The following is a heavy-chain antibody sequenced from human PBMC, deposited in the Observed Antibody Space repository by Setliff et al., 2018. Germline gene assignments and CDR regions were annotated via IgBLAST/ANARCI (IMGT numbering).Heavy chain of an antibody. CDR2: IWYDGSDK. Sequence: GGSLRLSCAASGFTFSSYGMHWVRQAPGKGLEWVAFIWYDGSDKYYADSVKGRFTISRDNAKNSLSLQMNSLGAEDTAVYYCARGGQLLLQGEYSDAFDIWGQGTKVTVSS. D-gene: IGHD2-15*01. CDR3: ARGGQLLLQGEYSDAFDI. V-gene: IGHV3-33*01. CDR1: GFTFSSYG. J-gene: IGHJ3*02.